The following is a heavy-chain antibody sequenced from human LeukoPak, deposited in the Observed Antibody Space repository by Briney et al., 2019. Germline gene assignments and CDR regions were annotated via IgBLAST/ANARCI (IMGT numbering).Heavy chain of an antibody. V-gene: IGHV4-30-4*08. D-gene: IGHD1-26*01. CDR3: ARDLPSGSYYATEHDAFDI. J-gene: IGHJ3*02. CDR2: IYYSGST. Sequence: PSQTLSLTCTVSGGSISSGDYYWSWIRQPPGKGLEWIGYIYYSGSTYYNPSLKSRVTISVDTSQNQFSLKLSSVTAADTVVYYCARDLPSGSYYATEHDAFDIWGQGTMVTVSS. CDR1: GGSISSGDYY.